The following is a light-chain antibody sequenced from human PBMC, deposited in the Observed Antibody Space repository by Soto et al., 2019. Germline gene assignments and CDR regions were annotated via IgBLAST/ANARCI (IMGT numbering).Light chain of an antibody. CDR2: DAS. CDR3: QQRDTRPLT. CDR1: QTVSSN. J-gene: IGKJ4*01. V-gene: IGKV3-11*01. Sequence: EIVLTQSPATLSLSPGERATLSCRASQTVSSNLAWFQQKPGQAPRLLIYDASNRATGIPARFSGSGSGTDFTITISSLEPEDSAVYYCQQRDTRPLTFGGGTKVEIK.